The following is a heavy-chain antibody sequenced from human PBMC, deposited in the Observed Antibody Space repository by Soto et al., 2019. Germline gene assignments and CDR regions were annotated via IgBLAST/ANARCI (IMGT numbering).Heavy chain of an antibody. CDR3: AREYLVVPAAMKPEDSYYYYYMDV. D-gene: IGHD2-2*01. J-gene: IGHJ6*03. V-gene: IGHV1-46*01. CDR1: GYTFTSYY. CDR2: INPSGGST. Sequence: ASVKVSCKASGYTFTSYYMHWVRQAPGQGLEWMGIINPSGGSTSYAQKFQGRVTMTRDTSTSTVYMELSSLRSEDTAVYYCAREYLVVPAAMKPEDSYYYYYMDVWGKGTTVTVSS.